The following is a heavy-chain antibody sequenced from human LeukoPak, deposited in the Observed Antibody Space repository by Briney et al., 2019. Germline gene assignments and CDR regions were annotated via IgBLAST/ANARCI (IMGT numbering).Heavy chain of an antibody. V-gene: IGHV4-39*02. D-gene: IGHD3-9*01. Sequence: SETLSLTCTVSDGSISSRDNYWGWIRQSPGKGLEWIGTLFYSGTSYYNPSLKSRIALSIDTSKNQFSLKLRSVTAADTAVYYCAREGNYDILTGWNWFDPWGQGTLVTVSS. CDR2: LFYSGTS. CDR3: AREGNYDILTGWNWFDP. CDR1: DGSISSRDNY. J-gene: IGHJ5*02.